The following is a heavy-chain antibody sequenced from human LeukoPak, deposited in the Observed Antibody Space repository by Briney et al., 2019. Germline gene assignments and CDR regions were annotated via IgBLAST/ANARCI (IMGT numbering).Heavy chain of an antibody. D-gene: IGHD2-2*01. V-gene: IGHV1-18*01. CDR3: ARGPRRGSKIVVPAARGYYGMDV. Sequence: ASVKVSCKASGYTFTSYGISWVRQAPGQGLEWMGWISAYNGNTNYAQKLQGRVTMTTDTSTSTAYMELRSLRSDDTAVYYCARGPRRGSKIVVPAARGYYGMDVWGQGTTVTVSS. CDR2: ISAYNGNT. CDR1: GYTFTSYG. J-gene: IGHJ6*02.